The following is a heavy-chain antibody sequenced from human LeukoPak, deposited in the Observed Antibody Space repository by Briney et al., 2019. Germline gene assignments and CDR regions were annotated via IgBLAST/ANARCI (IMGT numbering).Heavy chain of an antibody. CDR2: INGDGSST. CDR1: GFTLSSYC. V-gene: IGHV3-74*01. D-gene: IGHD5-24*01. CDR3: ARTTSMAYVGDAFDI. Sequence: GGSLRLSCAASGFTLSSYCMHWVRQAPGKGLVWVSRINGDGSSTTYADSVKGRFTISRDNAKNTLYLQMNSLRAEDTAVYYCARTTSMAYVGDAFDIWGQGTMVSVSS. J-gene: IGHJ3*02.